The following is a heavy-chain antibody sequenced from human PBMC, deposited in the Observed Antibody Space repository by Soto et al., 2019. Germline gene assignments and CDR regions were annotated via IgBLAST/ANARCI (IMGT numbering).Heavy chain of an antibody. J-gene: IGHJ4*02. Sequence: LRLSCAASGFTLTRYSMNWVRQAPGKGLEVVSYISSTTNYIYYGDSMKGRFTISRDNAKNSLYLEMNSLRAEDTAVYYCARESEDLTSNFDYWGQGTLVTVSS. CDR1: GFTLTRYS. CDR2: ISSTTNYI. CDR3: ARESEDLTSNFDY. V-gene: IGHV3-21*06.